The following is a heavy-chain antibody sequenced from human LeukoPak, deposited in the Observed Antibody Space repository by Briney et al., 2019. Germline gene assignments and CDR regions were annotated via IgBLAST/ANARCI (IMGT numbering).Heavy chain of an antibody. V-gene: IGHV4-39*01. J-gene: IGHJ1*01. D-gene: IGHD3-22*01. Sequence: SETLSLTCTVSGGSISSSSYYWGWIRQPPGKGLEWIGSIYYSGSTYYNPSLKSRVTISVDTSKNQFSLKLSSVTAADTAVYYCARRRYYDGSGYLEWGQGTLLSVSS. CDR2: IYYSGST. CDR1: GGSISSSSYY. CDR3: ARRRYYDGSGYLE.